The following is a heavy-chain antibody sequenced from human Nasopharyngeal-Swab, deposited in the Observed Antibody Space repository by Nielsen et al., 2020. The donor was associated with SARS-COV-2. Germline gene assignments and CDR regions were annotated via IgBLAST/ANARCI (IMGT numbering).Heavy chain of an antibody. D-gene: IGHD3-3*01. J-gene: IGHJ5*02. Sequence: ASVKVSCKASGYTFTSYGISWVRQAPGQGLEWMGWISAYNGNTNYAQKLQGRVTMTTDTSTSTAYMELRSLRSDDTAVYYCARGRYYYDFWSGPSPNNSSDPWGQRTLVTVSS. CDR2: ISAYNGNT. CDR3: ARGRYYYDFWSGPSPNNSSDP. V-gene: IGHV1-18*01. CDR1: GYTFTSYG.